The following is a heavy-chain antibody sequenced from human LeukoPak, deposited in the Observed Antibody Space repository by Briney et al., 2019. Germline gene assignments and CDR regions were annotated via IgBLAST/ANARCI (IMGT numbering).Heavy chain of an antibody. Sequence: GGSLRLSCAASGFXFSSYAISWVRQAPGKGLKWVSAISGYGDNAYYADSVKGRFTFSRDNSKNTLYLQMSSLRAEDTAVYYCAKDSGLHWFDPWGQGSLVIVSS. V-gene: IGHV3-23*01. J-gene: IGHJ5*02. CDR3: AKDSGLHWFDP. CDR1: GFXFSSYA. CDR2: ISGYGDNA. D-gene: IGHD3-10*01.